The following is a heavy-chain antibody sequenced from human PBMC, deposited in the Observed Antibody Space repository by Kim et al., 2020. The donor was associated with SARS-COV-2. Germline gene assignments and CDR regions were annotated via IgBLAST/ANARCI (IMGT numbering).Heavy chain of an antibody. CDR3: ARGGGSFDY. CDR1: GFTFSNSW. CDR2: IKADGSEK. D-gene: IGHD3-16*01. Sequence: GGSLRLSCAASGFTFSNSWMTWVRQAPGKGLEWVAGIKADGSEKYYVDSVEGRFTISRDSAKNSLSLQMNSLRVEDTAVYYCARGGGSFDYWGQGTLVTVSS. V-gene: IGHV3-7*01. J-gene: IGHJ4*02.